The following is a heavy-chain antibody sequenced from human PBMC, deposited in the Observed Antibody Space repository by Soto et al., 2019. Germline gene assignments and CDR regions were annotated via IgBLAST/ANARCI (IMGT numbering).Heavy chain of an antibody. CDR1: GGSISSTGYF. D-gene: IGHD1-26*01. CDR3: AREAGSGDYFDY. V-gene: IGHV4-31*03. J-gene: IGHJ4*02. CDR2: IFYSGST. Sequence: QVQLQESGPGLVKPSQTLSLTCTVSGGSISSTGYFWTWIRQHTGKGLEWIGYIFYSGSTFHNQSLKSRVTISVDTSKNQFSLELSSVTAADTAVYYCAREAGSGDYFDYWGQGTLVTVSS.